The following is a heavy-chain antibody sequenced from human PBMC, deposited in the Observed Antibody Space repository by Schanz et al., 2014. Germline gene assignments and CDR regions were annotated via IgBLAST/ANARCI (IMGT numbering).Heavy chain of an antibody. CDR1: GGTFSTYP. J-gene: IGHJ4*02. Sequence: QVQLVQSGAEVKKPGSSVKVSCKASGGTFSTYPINWLRQAPGQGLEWMGRIIPIHGIVNYAQRFQDRVTITADKSTFTAYMDVSSLRSEDTAVYYCARGYGDSPTDFWGQGTLVTVSS. CDR3: ARGYGDSPTDF. CDR2: IIPIHGIV. D-gene: IGHD4-17*01. V-gene: IGHV1-69*02.